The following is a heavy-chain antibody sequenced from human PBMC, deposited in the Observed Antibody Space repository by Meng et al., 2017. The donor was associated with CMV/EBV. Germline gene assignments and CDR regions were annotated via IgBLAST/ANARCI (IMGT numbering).Heavy chain of an antibody. CDR1: GFTFSSYE. CDR3: ARTLELPGYYSYYGMDV. V-gene: IGHV3-48*03. J-gene: IGHJ6*02. CDR2: ISSSGNTI. Sequence: GGPLRPPCAAPGFTFSSYELNWVRQAPGKGLDWISFISSSGNTIYYADSVKGRFTISRDNAKNSLFLQMNSLRAEDTAVYYCARTLELPGYYSYYGMDVWGQGTTVTVSS. D-gene: IGHD1-7*01.